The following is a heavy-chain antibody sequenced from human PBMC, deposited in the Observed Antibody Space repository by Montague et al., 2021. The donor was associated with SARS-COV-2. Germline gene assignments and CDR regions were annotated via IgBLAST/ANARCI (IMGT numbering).Heavy chain of an antibody. V-gene: IGHV3-23*03. Sequence: SLRPSCAASGFTFSSYAMSWVRQAPGKGLEWVSVIYSGGSSTYYADSVKGRFTISRDNSKNTLYLQMNSLRAEDTAVYYCAKDHITMVRGVITLDAFDIWGQGTMVTVSS. J-gene: IGHJ3*02. CDR1: GFTFSSYA. CDR3: AKDHITMVRGVITLDAFDI. CDR2: IYSGGSST. D-gene: IGHD3-10*01.